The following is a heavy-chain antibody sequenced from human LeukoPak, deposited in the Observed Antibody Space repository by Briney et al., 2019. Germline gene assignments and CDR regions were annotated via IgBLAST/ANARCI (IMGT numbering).Heavy chain of an antibody. V-gene: IGHV1-2*02. CDR2: INPDSGAT. Sequence: ASVKVSCKASGYTFTDYYMHWVRLAPGRGLEWLAWINPDSGATNFAQRFQGRVTMTRDTSVNTAHMELNNLRSDDTAVYYCARDLCHGGSCFHFDSWGQGTLVTVSS. CDR1: GYTFTDYY. D-gene: IGHD2-15*01. CDR3: ARDLCHGGSCFHFDS. J-gene: IGHJ4*02.